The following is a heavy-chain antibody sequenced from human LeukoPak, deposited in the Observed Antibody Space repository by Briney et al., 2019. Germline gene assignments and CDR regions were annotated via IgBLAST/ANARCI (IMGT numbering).Heavy chain of an antibody. CDR2: FDPEDGET. Sequence: ASVKVSCKVSGYTLTELSMHWVRQAPGKGLEWMGGFDPEDGETIYAQKFQGRVTMTEDTSTDTAYMELSSLRSEDTAVCYCATRGYYYDSSGYYPWYFDLWGRGTLVTVSS. V-gene: IGHV1-24*01. CDR1: GYTLTELS. CDR3: ATRGYYYDSSGYYPWYFDL. J-gene: IGHJ2*01. D-gene: IGHD3-22*01.